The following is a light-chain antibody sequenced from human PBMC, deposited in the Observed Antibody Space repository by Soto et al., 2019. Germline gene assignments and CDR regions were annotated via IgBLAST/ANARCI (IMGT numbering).Light chain of an antibody. CDR2: AAS. CDR3: QQYMSSVT. CDR1: QSVDTTF. J-gene: IGKJ1*01. Sequence: EIVLTQSPGSLSLSPGQRATLSCRASQSVDTTFFAWYQKKPGQAPRLLIYAASKRATGLPDRFSGSGAGAVFTLISSRLEPEDSAVYYCQQYMSSVTFGQGTKVEIK. V-gene: IGKV3-20*01.